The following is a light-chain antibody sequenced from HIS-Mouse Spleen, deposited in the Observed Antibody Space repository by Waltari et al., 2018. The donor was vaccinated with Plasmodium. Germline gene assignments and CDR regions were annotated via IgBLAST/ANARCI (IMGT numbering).Light chain of an antibody. Sequence: QSALTQPPSASGSPGQSVTISCTGTSSDVGGYNYVSWYQQHPGQAPKLMIYEVSKRPAGVPDLFSGSKAGNTASLTVSGLQAEDEADYYCSSYAGSNNLVFGGGTKLTVL. J-gene: IGLJ2*01. CDR2: EVS. CDR1: SSDVGGYNY. V-gene: IGLV2-8*01. CDR3: SSYAGSNNLV.